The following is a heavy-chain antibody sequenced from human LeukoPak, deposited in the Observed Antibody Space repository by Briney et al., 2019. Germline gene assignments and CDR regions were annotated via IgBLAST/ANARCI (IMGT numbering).Heavy chain of an antibody. Sequence: SETRSLTCTVSGGSISSGGYYWSWIRQHPGKGLEWIGYIYYSGSTYYNPSLKSRVTISVDTSKNQFSLKLSSVTAADTAVYYCARAHIVVVPAYSNWFDPWGQGTLVTVSS. J-gene: IGHJ5*02. V-gene: IGHV4-31*03. CDR2: IYYSGST. D-gene: IGHD2-2*01. CDR1: GGSISSGGYY. CDR3: ARAHIVVVPAYSNWFDP.